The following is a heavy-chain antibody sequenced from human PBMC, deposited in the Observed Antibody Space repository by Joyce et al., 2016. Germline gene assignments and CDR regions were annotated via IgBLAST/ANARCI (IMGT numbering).Heavy chain of an antibody. CDR2: KSFDGSDK. CDR1: GFSFSSYD. Sequence: QVQLVESGGGVVQPGRSLRLSCAASGFSFSSYDMHWVRQAPGKRLEWVELKSFDGSDKYQTDSVKGRFTVSRDKSKNTLYLQMNSLRAEDTAVYYCAKDLVRGSTTWAFDIWGQGTMVTVSS. CDR3: AKDLVRGSTTWAFDI. V-gene: IGHV3-30*18. D-gene: IGHD2-2*01. J-gene: IGHJ3*02.